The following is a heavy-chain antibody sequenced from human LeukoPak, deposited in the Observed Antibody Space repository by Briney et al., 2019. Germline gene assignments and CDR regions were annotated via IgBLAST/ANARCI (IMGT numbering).Heavy chain of an antibody. CDR1: GFTLSSYS. Sequence: PGGSLRLSCAASGFTLSSYSMNWVRQAPGKGLEWVSSISSSGSYMYYADSLKGRFTISRDYAKNSLYLHMNSLRAEDTAVYCCARDGSTHAFDIWGQGTMVTVSS. D-gene: IGHD2-2*01. CDR2: ISSSGSYM. CDR3: ARDGSTHAFDI. V-gene: IGHV3-21*01. J-gene: IGHJ3*02.